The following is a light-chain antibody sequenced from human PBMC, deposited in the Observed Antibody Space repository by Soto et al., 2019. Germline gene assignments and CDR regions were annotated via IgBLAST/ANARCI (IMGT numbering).Light chain of an antibody. V-gene: IGKV2-28*01. CDR1: QSLLHTDGYNY. J-gene: IGKJ1*01. CDR2: LGS. Sequence: DTVMTQSPLSLPVTPGEPASISCWSSQSLLHTDGYNYLDWYLQKPGQSPQLLIYLGSYRASGVPDSFSGSGSRTDFTLKISRVEAEDVGVYYCMQALQTPPTFGQGTKLEI. CDR3: MQALQTPPT.